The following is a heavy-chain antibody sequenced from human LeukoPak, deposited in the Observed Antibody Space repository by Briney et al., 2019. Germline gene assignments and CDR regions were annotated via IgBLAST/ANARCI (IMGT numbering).Heavy chain of an antibody. CDR3: ARDGPYSSGSPYYFDY. CDR1: GGTFSSYA. Sequence: SVKFSCKASGGTFSSYAISWVRQAPGQGLEWMGGIIPIFGTANYAQKFQGRVTITADESTSTAYMELSSLRSEDTAVYYCARDGPYSSGSPYYFDYWGQGTLVTVSS. V-gene: IGHV1-69*13. D-gene: IGHD6-19*01. J-gene: IGHJ4*02. CDR2: IIPIFGTA.